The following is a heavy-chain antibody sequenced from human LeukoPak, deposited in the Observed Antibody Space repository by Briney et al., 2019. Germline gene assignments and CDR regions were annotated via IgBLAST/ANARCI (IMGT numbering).Heavy chain of an antibody. D-gene: IGHD3-22*01. CDR2: IYTSGST. CDR3: ARTPDYYDSSGFNWFDP. Sequence: PSETRSLTCTVSGGSISSYYWSWIRQPAGKGLEWIGRIYTSGSTNYNPSLKSRVTMSVDTSKNQFSLKLSSVTAADTAVYYCARTPDYYDSSGFNWFDPWGQGTLVTVSS. CDR1: GGSISSYY. V-gene: IGHV4-4*07. J-gene: IGHJ5*02.